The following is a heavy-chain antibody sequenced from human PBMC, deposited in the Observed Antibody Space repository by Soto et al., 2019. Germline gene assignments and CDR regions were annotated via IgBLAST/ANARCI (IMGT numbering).Heavy chain of an antibody. D-gene: IGHD6-13*01. CDR1: GGSFSGYY. Sequence: SETLSLTCAVYGGSFSGYYWSWIRHPPRKGLEWIGEINHSGSTNYNPSLKSRLTISVDTSKNQFSLKLSSVTAPDTAVYYWARVPLQQLRQADDYWGQGTLVPVSS. J-gene: IGHJ4*02. CDR2: INHSGST. V-gene: IGHV4-34*01. CDR3: ARVPLQQLRQADDY.